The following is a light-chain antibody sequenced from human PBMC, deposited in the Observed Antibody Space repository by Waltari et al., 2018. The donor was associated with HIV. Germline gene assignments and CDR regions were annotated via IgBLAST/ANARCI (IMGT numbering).Light chain of an antibody. J-gene: IGKJ2*01. CDR1: PSALSSSNNKNY. CDR2: WAS. CDR3: QQCYSTPYT. Sequence: DIVMTQSPDSLAVSLGERATINCKSSPSALSSSNNKNYLTWYQQKPGQPPKLLLLWASTRQSGVPDRFSGSVSGADFTLTISSLQAEDVAVYYCQQCYSTPYTFGQGTKLEIK. V-gene: IGKV4-1*01.